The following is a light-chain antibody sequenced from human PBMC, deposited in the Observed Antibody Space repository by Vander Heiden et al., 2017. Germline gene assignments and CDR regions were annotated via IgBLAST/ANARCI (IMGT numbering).Light chain of an antibody. CDR1: ALPKKY. CDR2: KDS. V-gene: IGLV3-25*03. CDR3: QSADSSGTVV. J-gene: IGLJ2*01. Sequence: SYELTQPSSVSVSPGQTARITCSGDALPKKYAYWYQQKPGQAPVLVIYKDSERPSGIPERFSGSSSGTTVTLTISGVQAEDEADYYCQSADSSGTVVFGGGTKLTVL.